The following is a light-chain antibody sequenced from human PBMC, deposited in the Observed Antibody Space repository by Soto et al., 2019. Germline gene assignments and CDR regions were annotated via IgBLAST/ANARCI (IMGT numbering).Light chain of an antibody. CDR3: SSYTISSTWV. J-gene: IGLJ3*02. CDR1: SNDVGIYNY. V-gene: IGLV2-14*01. Sequence: QSALTQPASVSGSPGQSITISCTGTSNDVGIYNYVSWYQQHPGKAPKLMIYEVTNRPSGVSDRFSGSKSDNTASLTISGLQAEDEAYYYCSSYTISSTWVFGGGTQVTVL. CDR2: EVT.